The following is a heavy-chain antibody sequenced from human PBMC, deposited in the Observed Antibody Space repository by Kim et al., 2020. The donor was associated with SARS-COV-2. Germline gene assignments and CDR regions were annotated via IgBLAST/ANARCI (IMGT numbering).Heavy chain of an antibody. V-gene: IGHV4-39*01. J-gene: IGHJ4*02. D-gene: IGHD5-18*01. CDR2: IYYSGST. CDR3: ARRGYSYGYNY. Sequence: SETLSLTCTVSGGSISSSSYYWGWIRQPPGKGLEWIGNIYYSGSTYYNPSLKSRVTISVDTSKNQFSLKLSSVTAADTAVYYCARRGYSYGYNYWGQGTLVTVSS. CDR1: GGSISSSSYY.